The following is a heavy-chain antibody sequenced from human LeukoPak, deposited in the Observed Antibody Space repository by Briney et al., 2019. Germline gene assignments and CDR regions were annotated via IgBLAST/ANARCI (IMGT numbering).Heavy chain of an antibody. J-gene: IGHJ6*03. D-gene: IGHD4-11*01. V-gene: IGHV3-53*01. CDR2: IYSGGST. Sequence: GGSLRLSCAASGFTVSSNYMSWVRQAPGKGLEWVSVIYSGGSTYYADSVKGRFTISRDNSKNTLYLQMNSLRAEDTAVYYCAKGPRAYSYYYMDVWGKGTTVTVSS. CDR1: GFTVSSNY. CDR3: AKGPRAYSYYYMDV.